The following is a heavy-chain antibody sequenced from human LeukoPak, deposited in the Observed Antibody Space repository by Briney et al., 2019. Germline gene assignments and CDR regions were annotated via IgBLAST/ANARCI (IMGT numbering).Heavy chain of an antibody. CDR2: INWSGGST. J-gene: IGHJ4*02. CDR1: GFSFSTFT. D-gene: IGHD3-22*01. V-gene: IGHV3-20*04. CDR3: ARDSGYDSSGYYDY. Sequence: GGSLRLSCEASGFSFSTFTMNWVRQAPGKGLEWVSGINWSGGSTGYADSVKGRFTISRDNAKNSLYLQMNSLRAEDTAVYYCARDSGYDSSGYYDYWGQGTLVTVSS.